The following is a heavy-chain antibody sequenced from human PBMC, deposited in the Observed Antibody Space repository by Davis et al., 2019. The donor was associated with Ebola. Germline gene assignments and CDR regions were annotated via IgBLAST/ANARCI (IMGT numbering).Heavy chain of an antibody. V-gene: IGHV3-49*04. CDR3: SRDLKQRPPAYYYGMDV. J-gene: IGHJ6*02. CDR2: IRSKAYGGKP. D-gene: IGHD6-6*01. Sequence: GGSLRLSCAASGFTFSDFSMSWVRQAPGKGLEWVGFIRSKAYGGKPAYAASVKGRFTISRDDSKTIAYLQLDSLKTEDTAVYYCSRDLKQRPPAYYYGMDVWGQGTTVTVSS. CDR1: GFTFSDFS.